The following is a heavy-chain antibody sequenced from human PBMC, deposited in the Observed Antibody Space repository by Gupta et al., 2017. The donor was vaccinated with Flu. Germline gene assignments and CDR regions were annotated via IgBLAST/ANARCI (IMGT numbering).Heavy chain of an antibody. V-gene: IGHV4-61*02. CDR1: GGSISSGSYY. CDR2: IYTSGST. Sequence: QVQLQESGPGLVKPSQTLSLTCTVSGGSISSGSYYWSWIRQPAGKGLEWIGRIYTSGSTNYNPSLKSRVTISVDTSKNQFSLKLSSVTAADTAVYYCARDIAARYYYYGMDVWGQGTTVTVSS. J-gene: IGHJ6*02. D-gene: IGHD6-6*01. CDR3: ARDIAARYYYYGMDV.